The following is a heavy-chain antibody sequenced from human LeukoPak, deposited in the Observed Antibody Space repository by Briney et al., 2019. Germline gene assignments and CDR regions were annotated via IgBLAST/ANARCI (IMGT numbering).Heavy chain of an antibody. J-gene: IGHJ3*02. CDR1: GFTFSSYG. Sequence: GGSLRLSCAASGFTFSSYGMHWVRQAPGKGLEWVAVIWYDGSNKYYADSVKGRFTISRGNSKNTLYLQMNSLRAEDTAVYYCARDTEWLVYAFDIWGQGTMVTVSS. V-gene: IGHV3-33*01. D-gene: IGHD6-19*01. CDR2: IWYDGSNK. CDR3: ARDTEWLVYAFDI.